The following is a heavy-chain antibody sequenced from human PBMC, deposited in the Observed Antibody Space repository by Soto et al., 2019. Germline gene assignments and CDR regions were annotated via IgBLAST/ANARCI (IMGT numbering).Heavy chain of an antibody. D-gene: IGHD3-9*01. V-gene: IGHV4-61*08. CDR3: ARDNYDILTGYVNWFDP. CDR2: IYYSGST. J-gene: IGHJ5*02. Sequence: SETLSLTCAVSGGSISSGGYSWSWIRQAPGKGLEWIGYIYYSGSTNYNPSLKSRVTISVDTSKNQFSLKLSSVTAADTAVYYCARDNYDILTGYVNWFDPWGQGTLVTVSS. CDR1: GGSISSGGYS.